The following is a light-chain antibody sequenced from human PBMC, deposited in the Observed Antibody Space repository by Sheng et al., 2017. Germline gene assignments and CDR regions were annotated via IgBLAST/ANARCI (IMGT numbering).Light chain of an antibody. V-gene: IGKV1-13*02. Sequence: ATQMTQFPLSLSASVGDRVTITCRASQGINSALAWYQQKSGKAPKLLIYDASSLQSGVPSRFSGSRSGTDFTLTISSLQPEDFASYYCQQFNSYPLTFGGGTKVEIK. CDR3: QQFNSYPLT. J-gene: IGKJ4*01. CDR1: QGINSA. CDR2: DAS.